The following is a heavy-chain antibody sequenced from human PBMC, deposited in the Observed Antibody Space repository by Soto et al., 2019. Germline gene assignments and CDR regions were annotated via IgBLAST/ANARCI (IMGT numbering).Heavy chain of an antibody. CDR2: INHRGST. CDR1: GGSFRGYY. D-gene: IGHD4-17*01. Sequence: QVQLQQWGAGLLKPSETLSLSCAVSGGSFRGYYWNWIRQPPGKGLEWIGEINHRGSTNYNPSLKSRLTISIDTSKNQFSLKLSSVTAADTAVYFCARSQVKDYGDYVGGNWFDPWGQGTLVTVSS. CDR3: ARSQVKDYGDYVGGNWFDP. V-gene: IGHV4-34*01. J-gene: IGHJ5*02.